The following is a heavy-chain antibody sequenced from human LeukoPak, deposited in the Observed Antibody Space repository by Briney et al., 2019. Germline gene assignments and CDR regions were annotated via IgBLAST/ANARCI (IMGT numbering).Heavy chain of an antibody. CDR2: INPNSGGT. CDR1: GYTFTGYY. CDR3: AREIGYCSVTSCAPGDY. D-gene: IGHD2-2*01. Sequence: ASVKVSCKASGYTFTGYYMHWVRQAPGQGLEWMGWINPNSGGTNYAQKFQGRVTMTRDTSISTAYMELSRLRSDDTAVYYCAREIGYCSVTSCAPGDYWGQGTLVTVSS. J-gene: IGHJ4*02. V-gene: IGHV1-2*02.